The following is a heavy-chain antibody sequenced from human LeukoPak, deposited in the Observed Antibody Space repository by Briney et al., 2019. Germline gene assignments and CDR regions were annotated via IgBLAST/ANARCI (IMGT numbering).Heavy chain of an antibody. V-gene: IGHV4-34*01. J-gene: IGHJ4*02. D-gene: IGHD6-13*01. Sequence: PSETLSRTCAVYGGSFSGYYWSWIRQPPGKGLEWIGEINHSGSTNYNPSLKSRVTISVDTSKNQFSLKLSSVTAADTAVYYCARTLTLYSSSWYLDYWDQGTLVTVSS. CDR3: ARTLTLYSSSWYLDY. CDR1: GGSFSGYY. CDR2: INHSGST.